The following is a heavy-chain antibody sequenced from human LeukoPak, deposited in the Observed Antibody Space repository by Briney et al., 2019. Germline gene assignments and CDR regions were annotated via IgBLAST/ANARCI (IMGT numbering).Heavy chain of an antibody. D-gene: IGHD1-14*01. CDR2: IQSKSAGGTT. Sequence: PGRSLRLSCAASVFTFSDAWMTWVRQAPGKGLEWVVRIQSKSAGGTTDYAAPVKGRFTISRDDSKNMRYLQMNSLKAEDTAVYYCTPPPEWGQGTLVAVSS. CDR3: TPPPE. V-gene: IGHV3-15*01. J-gene: IGHJ4*02. CDR1: VFTFSDAW.